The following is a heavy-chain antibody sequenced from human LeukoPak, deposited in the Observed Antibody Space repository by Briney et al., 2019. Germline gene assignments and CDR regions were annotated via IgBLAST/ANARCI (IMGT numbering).Heavy chain of an antibody. CDR2: ISNSGSVS. V-gene: IGHV3-11*04. Sequence: GGSLRLSCAASGFTFSNYAMSWVRQAPGKGLEWILYISNSGSVSYYADSVKGRFTISRDNAKNSLYLEMNSLSADDTALYYCARDGSPEASINYFDTWGQGTPVTVSS. CDR3: ARDGSPEASINYFDT. J-gene: IGHJ5*02. D-gene: IGHD5-24*01. CDR1: GFTFSNYA.